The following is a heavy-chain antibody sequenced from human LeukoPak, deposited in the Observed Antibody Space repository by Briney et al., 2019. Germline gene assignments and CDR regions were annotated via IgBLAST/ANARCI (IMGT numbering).Heavy chain of an antibody. CDR2: ISSSSSYI. Sequence: PGGSLRLSCAASGFTFSSYSMNWVRQAPGKGLEWVSSISSSSSYICYADSVKGRFTISRDNAKNSLYLQMNSLRAEDTAVYYCARSDRSCDYWGQGTLVTVSS. V-gene: IGHV3-21*01. J-gene: IGHJ4*02. CDR3: ARSDRSCDY. CDR1: GFTFSSYS.